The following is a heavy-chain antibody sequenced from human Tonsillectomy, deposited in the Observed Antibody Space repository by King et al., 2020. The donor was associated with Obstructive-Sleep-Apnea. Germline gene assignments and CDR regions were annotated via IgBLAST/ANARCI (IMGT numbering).Heavy chain of an antibody. Sequence: VQLVESGGGLVQPGRSLRLSCGASGFKFDDYGMHWVRQAPGKGLEWVSGISWNSGSIGYGDSVKGRFTISRDNAKNSLYLQMNSLRAEDTALYHCAKSYSSGWYVPFDYWGQGTLVTVSS. D-gene: IGHD6-19*01. V-gene: IGHV3-9*01. CDR2: ISWNSGSI. CDR3: AKSYSSGWYVPFDY. CDR1: GFKFDDYG. J-gene: IGHJ4*02.